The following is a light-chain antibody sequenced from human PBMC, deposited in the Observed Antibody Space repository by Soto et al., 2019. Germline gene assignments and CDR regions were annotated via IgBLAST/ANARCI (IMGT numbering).Light chain of an antibody. CDR2: DTS. Sequence: EIVLTQSPATLSLSPGERATLSCRASQSVSSALAWYLQKPGQAPRLLIYDTSTRAAGIPVRFSGSGSGTDFTLTISSLEPEDFAVDYCQQRSNWPAMITFGQGTRLEIK. V-gene: IGKV3-11*01. CDR1: QSVSSA. J-gene: IGKJ5*01. CDR3: QQRSNWPAMIT.